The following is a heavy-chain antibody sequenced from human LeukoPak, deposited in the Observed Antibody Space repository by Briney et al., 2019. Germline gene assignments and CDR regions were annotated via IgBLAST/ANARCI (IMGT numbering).Heavy chain of an antibody. Sequence: ASVKVSCKASGYTFTSYPISWVRQATGQGLEWMGWITVYNGNTNYAQNLQGRVTMTTDTSTSTAYMELRSLRSDDTAVYYCARGYDYGDYVGDFDYWGQGTLVTVSS. J-gene: IGHJ4*02. CDR3: ARGYDYGDYVGDFDY. CDR1: GYTFTSYP. CDR2: ITVYNGNT. V-gene: IGHV1-18*01. D-gene: IGHD4-17*01.